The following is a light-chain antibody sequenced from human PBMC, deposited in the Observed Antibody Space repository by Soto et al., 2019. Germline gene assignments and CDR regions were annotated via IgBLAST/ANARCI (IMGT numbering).Light chain of an antibody. CDR1: SSDVGSYDL. CDR3: CSYTGSTTWV. V-gene: IGLV2-23*02. J-gene: IGLJ3*02. Sequence: QSALTQPASVSGSPGQSITISCTGTSSDVGSYDLVSWYQQHPGKAPKLMISEVFKRPSGVSDRFSGSKSGNTASLTISGLQAEDEADYYCCSYTGSTTWVFGGGTKLTVL. CDR2: EVF.